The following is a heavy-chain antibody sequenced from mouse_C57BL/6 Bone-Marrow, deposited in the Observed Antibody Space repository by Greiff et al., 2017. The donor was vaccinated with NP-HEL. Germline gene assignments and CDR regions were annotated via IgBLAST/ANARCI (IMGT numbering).Heavy chain of an antibody. CDR2: ISDGGSYT. J-gene: IGHJ1*03. CDR1: GFTFSSYA. Sequence: EVHVVESGGGLVKPGGSLKLSCAASGFTFSSYAMSWVRQTPEKRLEWVATISDGGSYTYYLDNVKGRFTISRDNAKNNLYLQMSHMKSEDTAMYYCARASYYYGSSLDWYFDVWGTGTTVTVSS. D-gene: IGHD1-1*01. V-gene: IGHV5-4*01. CDR3: ARASYYYGSSLDWYFDV.